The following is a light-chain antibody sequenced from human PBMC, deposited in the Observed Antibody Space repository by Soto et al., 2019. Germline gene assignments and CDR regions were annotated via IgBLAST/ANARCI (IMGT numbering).Light chain of an antibody. CDR1: QGISNY. J-gene: IGKJ1*01. Sequence: DIQMTQSPSSLSASVGDRVTITCRASQGISNYLAWYQQKPGKVPKLLIYAASTLQSGVPSRFSGSGSGTEFTLTISSLQPEYVATYYCQKYNSAPRTVGQGTKVETK. CDR3: QKYNSAPRT. CDR2: AAS. V-gene: IGKV1-27*01.